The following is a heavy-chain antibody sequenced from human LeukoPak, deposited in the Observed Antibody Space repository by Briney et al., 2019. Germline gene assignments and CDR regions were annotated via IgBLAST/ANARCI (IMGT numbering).Heavy chain of an antibody. CDR1: GFTFSNAW. Sequence: PGGSLRLSCAASGFTFSNAWMNWVRQAPGKGLEWVGRIKSKTDGGTTDYAAPVKGRFTISRDDSKNTLYLQMNSLRAEDTAVYYCARGRSLIAAAGRWGDYWGQGTLVTVSS. CDR2: IKSKTDGGTT. J-gene: IGHJ4*02. V-gene: IGHV3-15*01. CDR3: ARGRSLIAAAGRWGDY. D-gene: IGHD6-13*01.